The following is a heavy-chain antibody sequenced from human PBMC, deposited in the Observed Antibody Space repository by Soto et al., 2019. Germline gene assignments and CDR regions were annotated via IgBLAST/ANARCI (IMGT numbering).Heavy chain of an antibody. J-gene: IGHJ4*02. CDR3: ARSRYSGYESVDY. Sequence: QVQLQESGPGLVKPSETLSLTCTVSGGSISSYYWSWIRQPPGKGLEWIGFIYYSGSTNYNPSLKSRVTISVDTSKNQFSLTLSSVTAADTAVYYCARSRYSGYESVDYWGQGTLVTVSS. CDR1: GGSISSYY. D-gene: IGHD5-12*01. V-gene: IGHV4-59*01. CDR2: IYYSGST.